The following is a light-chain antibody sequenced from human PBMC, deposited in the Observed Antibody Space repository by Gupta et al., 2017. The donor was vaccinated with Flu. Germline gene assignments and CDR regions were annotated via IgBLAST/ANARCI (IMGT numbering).Light chain of an antibody. CDR2: EGG. CDR1: SSAFSDYNY. Sequence: QSALTQPASVSGSPGQALTISFSGTSSAFSDYNYVSWYQPAPGEPRSLMVFEGGMRPAGIANRFAASSAGNTASLTISGLKEEDEAEYLGVADSSSNSLVFGSGTKVSVL. CDR3: VADSSSNSLV. V-gene: IGLV2-14*01. J-gene: IGLJ1*01.